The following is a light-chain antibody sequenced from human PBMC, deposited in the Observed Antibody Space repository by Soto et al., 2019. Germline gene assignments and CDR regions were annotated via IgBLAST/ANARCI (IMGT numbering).Light chain of an antibody. CDR2: DVS. CDR3: SSYKSSSLYV. V-gene: IGLV2-14*01. CDR1: SSDVGGYNY. J-gene: IGLJ1*01. Sequence: QSVLTQPASVSGSPGQSITISCTGTSSDVGGYNYVSWYQQLPGKAPKLMIYDVSDRPSGVSNRFSGSKSGNTASLTISGLQAEDEADYYCSSYKSSSLYVFGTGTKATV.